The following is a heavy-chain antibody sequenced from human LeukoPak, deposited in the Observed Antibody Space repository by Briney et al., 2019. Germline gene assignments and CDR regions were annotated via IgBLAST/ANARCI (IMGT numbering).Heavy chain of an antibody. J-gene: IGHJ4*02. CDR1: GGTFSSYA. V-gene: IGHV1-69*05. CDR3: ASYQLLSGLFDY. CDR2: IIPIFGTA. D-gene: IGHD2-2*01. Sequence: SVKVSRKASGGTFSSYAISWVRQAPGQGLEWMGGIIPIFGTANYAQKFQGRVTITTDESTSTAYMELSSLRSEDTAVYYCASYQLLSGLFDYWGQGTLVTVSS.